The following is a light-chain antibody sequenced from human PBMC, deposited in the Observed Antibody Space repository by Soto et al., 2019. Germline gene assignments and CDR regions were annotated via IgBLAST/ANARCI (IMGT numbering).Light chain of an antibody. CDR2: ASS. CDR1: QDVDNNF. J-gene: IGKJ4*01. V-gene: IGKV3-20*01. Sequence: EIVLTQSPGTLSLSPGEGATLSCRASQDVDNNFLAWYQQRPGQAPRLLIYASSRRATGIPDRFSGSGSGTDFTLTISIAGPEDIAVYFCHQFYSSITFGGGTKVEVK. CDR3: HQFYSSIT.